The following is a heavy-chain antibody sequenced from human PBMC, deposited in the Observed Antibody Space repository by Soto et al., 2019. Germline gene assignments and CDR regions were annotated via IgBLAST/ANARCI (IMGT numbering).Heavy chain of an antibody. V-gene: IGHV4-59*01. CDR1: GGSISSYY. J-gene: IGHJ2*01. CDR2: IYYSGST. CDR3: ARALQGRPPYWYFDL. Sequence: QVQLQESGPGLVKPSETLSLTCTVSGGSISSYYWSWIRQPPGKGLEWIGYIYYSGSTNYNPSLKSRVTISVDTSKNQFSLKLSSVTAADTAVYYCARALQGRPPYWYFDLWGRGTLVTVSS.